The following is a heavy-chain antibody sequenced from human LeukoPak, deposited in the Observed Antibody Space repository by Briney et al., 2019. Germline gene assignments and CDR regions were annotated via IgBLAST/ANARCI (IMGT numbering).Heavy chain of an antibody. CDR1: GFTFSSYG. D-gene: IGHD4-17*01. CDR2: ISYDGSNK. J-gene: IGHJ6*02. V-gene: IGHV3-30*18. CDR3: AKDHGDYVYYYYGMDV. Sequence: PGGSLRLSCAASGFTFSSYGMHWVRQAPGKGLEWVAVISYDGSNKYYADSVKGRFTISRDNSKNTLYLQMNSLGAEDTAVYYCAKDHGDYVYYYYGMDVWGQGTTVTVSS.